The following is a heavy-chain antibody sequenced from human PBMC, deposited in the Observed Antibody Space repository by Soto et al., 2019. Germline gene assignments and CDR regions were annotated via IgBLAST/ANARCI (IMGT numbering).Heavy chain of an antibody. V-gene: IGHV3-30*18. J-gene: IGHJ4*02. D-gene: IGHD3-3*01. CDR2: MSYHENNK. CDR3: AKGPPWLLFSDY. Sequence: GGSLRLSCETSGFTFRTYGMHWVRQAPGKGLEWVSVMSYHENNKYYADSVKGRFTVSRDDSKNTLYLQMNSLRTEDTAVYYCAKGPPWLLFSDYWGQGTLVTVSS. CDR1: GFTFRTYG.